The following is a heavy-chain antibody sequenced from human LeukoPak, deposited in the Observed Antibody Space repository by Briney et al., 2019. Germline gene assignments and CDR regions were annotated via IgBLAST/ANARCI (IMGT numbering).Heavy chain of an antibody. J-gene: IGHJ4*02. V-gene: IGHV1-2*02. Sequence: GASVKASCMASGYTFTNFYMHWARQAPGQGLEWIGWVHPYSGFIQYTQKFHVRVTLTRDMSISTSYLVLSGLRSDDTAVYYRAKMTHGGGGASYSHFDRWGQGTLVTVSS. CDR2: VHPYSGFI. D-gene: IGHD2-15*01. CDR3: AKMTHGGGGASYSHFDR. CDR1: GYTFTNFY.